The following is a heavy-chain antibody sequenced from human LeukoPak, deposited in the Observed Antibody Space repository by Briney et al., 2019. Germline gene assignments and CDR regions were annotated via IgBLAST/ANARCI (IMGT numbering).Heavy chain of an antibody. Sequence: SSETLSLTCAVSGGSISSGGYSWSWIRQPPGKGLEWIGYIYHSGSTYYNPSLKSRVTISVDRSKNQFSLKLSSVTAADTAMYYCAMSPGSNFEVWGQGTMVTVSS. V-gene: IGHV4-30-2*01. CDR3: AMSPGSNFEV. CDR1: GGSISSGGYS. J-gene: IGHJ3*01. CDR2: IYHSGST.